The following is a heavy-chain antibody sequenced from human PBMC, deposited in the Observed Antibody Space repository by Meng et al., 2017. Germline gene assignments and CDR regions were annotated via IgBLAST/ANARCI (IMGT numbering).Heavy chain of an antibody. CDR2: ISYDGSNK. CDR3: ARGRAALQWLAD. CDR1: GFTFSSYA. D-gene: IGHD6-19*01. V-gene: IGHV3-30*01. Sequence: QVRLVEAGGGGVQPGRALRLSCAAAGFTFSSYAMHWVRQAPGKGLEWVAVISYDGSNKYYADAVKGRFAISRDNSKNTLYLQMNSLRAEDTAVYYCARGRAALQWLADWGQGTLVTVSS. J-gene: IGHJ4*02.